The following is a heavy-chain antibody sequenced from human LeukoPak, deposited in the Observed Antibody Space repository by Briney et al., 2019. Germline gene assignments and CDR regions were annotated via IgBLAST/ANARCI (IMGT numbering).Heavy chain of an antibody. D-gene: IGHD2-2*03. CDR2: IYYSGST. CDR3: ARLLRVGYCSTTTCNWFDP. V-gene: IGHV4-39*07. Sequence: SETLSLTCVVSGGSISSTSYYWGWIRQPPGKGLEWIGSIYYSGSTYYSPSLKSRVTISVDTSKNQFSLKLSSVTAADTAVYFCARLLRVGYCSTTTCNWFDPWGQGTLVTVSS. J-gene: IGHJ5*02. CDR1: GGSISSTSYY.